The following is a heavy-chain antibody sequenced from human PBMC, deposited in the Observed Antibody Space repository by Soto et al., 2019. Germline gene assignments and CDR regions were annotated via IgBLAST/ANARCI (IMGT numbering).Heavy chain of an antibody. J-gene: IGHJ4*02. D-gene: IGHD2-21*01. CDR3: ARATYEPSLDY. CDR1: GGSISSGGYS. V-gene: IGHV4-30-2*01. CDR2: IYHSGST. Sequence: PSETLSLTCAVSGGSISSGGYSWSWIRQPPGKGLEWIGYIYHSGSTYHNPSLKSRVTISVDRSKNQFSLKLSSVTAADTAVYYCARATYEPSLDYWGQGTLVTVSS.